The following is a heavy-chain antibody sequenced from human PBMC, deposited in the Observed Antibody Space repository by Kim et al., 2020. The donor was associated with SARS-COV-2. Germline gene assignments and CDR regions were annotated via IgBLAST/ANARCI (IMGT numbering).Heavy chain of an antibody. CDR2: MNPNSGNT. D-gene: IGHD1-1*01. J-gene: IGHJ4*02. CDR3: IYLGDDNPKRGGG. Sequence: ASVKVSCKASGYTFTSYDINWVRQATGQGLEWMGWMNPNSGNTGYARKFQGRVTMTRNTSISTAYMELSSLRSEDTAVYYCIYLGDDNPKRGGGWGQGTLVTVSS. CDR1: GYTFTSYD. V-gene: IGHV1-8*01.